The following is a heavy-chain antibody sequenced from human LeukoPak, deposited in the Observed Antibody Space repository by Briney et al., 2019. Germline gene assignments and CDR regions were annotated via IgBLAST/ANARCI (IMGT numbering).Heavy chain of an antibody. CDR1: GFTFSNNY. CDR2: IYSGGST. V-gene: IGHV3-53*01. CDR3: ARATLDN. Sequence: PGGSLRLSCAASGFTFSNNYISWVRQAPGKGLEWVSVIYSGGSTKYADSVKARFTISRDNSKNTVYLQMNSLRVDDTAVYYCARATLDNWGQGTLVTVSS. J-gene: IGHJ4*02.